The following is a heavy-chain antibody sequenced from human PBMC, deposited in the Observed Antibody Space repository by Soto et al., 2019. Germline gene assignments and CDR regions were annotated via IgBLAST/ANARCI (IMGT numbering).Heavy chain of an antibody. V-gene: IGHV3-30*02. J-gene: IGHJ4*02. CDR1: ASIFKGHG. D-gene: IGHD1-26*01. CDR3: ARDGVGATTFFGFLDY. CDR2: IRYDGSDE. Sequence: QVQLVESGGGVVQPGGSLRLSCAASASIFKGHGMHWVRQAPGKGLEWVAIIRYDGSDEHYGDSVKGRFTISRDNSKKWLYWKINSLRAGDTAVYYCARDGVGATTFFGFLDYWGQGTLVTVSS.